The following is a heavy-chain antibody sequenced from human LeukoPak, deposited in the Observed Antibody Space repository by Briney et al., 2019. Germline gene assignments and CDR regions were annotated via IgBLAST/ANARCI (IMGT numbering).Heavy chain of an antibody. CDR3: AKDYGSGSYFHDAFDI. CDR1: GFIVSSNY. Sequence: PGGSLRLSCAVSGFIVSSNYMTWVRQAPGKGLEWVSVIYSGGRTYYADSVKGRFTTSRDNSKNTLYLQMNSLRAEDTAVYYCAKDYGSGSYFHDAFDIWGQGTMVTVSS. CDR2: IYSGGRT. V-gene: IGHV3-66*01. D-gene: IGHD3-10*01. J-gene: IGHJ3*02.